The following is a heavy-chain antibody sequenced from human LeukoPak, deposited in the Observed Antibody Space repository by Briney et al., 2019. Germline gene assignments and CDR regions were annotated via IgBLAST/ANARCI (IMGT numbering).Heavy chain of an antibody. J-gene: IGHJ6*03. Sequence: PSETLSLTCTVSGGSISSYYWTWVRQPPGKGLGWIGHVYYTGITNYNPCLKSRVTISLDMSKIQFSLRLSSVTAADTAVYYCATLEYYDYHYHIDVWGKGTTVTVSS. V-gene: IGHV4-59*08. CDR3: ATLEYYDYHYHIDV. CDR1: GGSISSYY. CDR2: VYYTGIT. D-gene: IGHD2/OR15-2a*01.